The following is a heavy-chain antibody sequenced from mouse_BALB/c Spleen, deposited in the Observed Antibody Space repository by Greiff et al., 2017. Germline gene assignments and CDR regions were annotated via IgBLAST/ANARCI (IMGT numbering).Heavy chain of an antibody. CDR1: GFTFSSFG. Sequence: EVKLMESGGGLVQPGGSRKLSCAASGFTFSSFGMHWVRQAPEKGLEWVAYISSGSSTIYYADTVKGRFTISRDNPKNTLFLQMTSLRSEDTAMYYCARGDYGYGFAYWGQGTLVTVSA. V-gene: IGHV5-17*02. J-gene: IGHJ3*01. CDR3: ARGDYGYGFAY. D-gene: IGHD1-2*01. CDR2: ISSGSSTI.